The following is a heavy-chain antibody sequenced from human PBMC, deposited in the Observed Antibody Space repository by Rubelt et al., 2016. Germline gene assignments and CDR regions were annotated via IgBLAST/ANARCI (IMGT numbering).Heavy chain of an antibody. J-gene: IGHJ5*02. D-gene: IGHD4-23*01. CDR2: IDPSDSYT. V-gene: IGHV5-10-1*01. CDR1: GYSFTSYW. CDR3: ARHAGDGGNSEDWFDP. Sequence: EVQLVQSGAEVKKPGESLRISCKGSGYSFTSYWISWVRQMPGKGLEWMGRIDPSDSYTNYSPSFQGPVTISVGKSISTAYLQWSSLKASDTAMYYCARHAGDGGNSEDWFDPWGQGTLVTVSS.